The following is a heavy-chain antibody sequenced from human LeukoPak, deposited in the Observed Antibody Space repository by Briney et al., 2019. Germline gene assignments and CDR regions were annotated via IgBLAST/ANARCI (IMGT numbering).Heavy chain of an antibody. D-gene: IGHD6-13*01. CDR1: GYSISSGYY. V-gene: IGHV4-38-2*01. Sequence: SETLSLTCAVSGYSISSGYYWGWIRQPPGKGLEWIGSIYHSGSTYYNPSLKSRVTISVDTSKNQFSLKLSSVTAADTAVYYCARGLRIAAAGTLGYWGQGTLVTVSS. CDR3: ARGLRIAAAGTLGY. CDR2: IYHSGST. J-gene: IGHJ4*02.